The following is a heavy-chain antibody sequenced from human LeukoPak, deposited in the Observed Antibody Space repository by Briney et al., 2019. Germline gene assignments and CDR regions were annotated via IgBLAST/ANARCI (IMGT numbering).Heavy chain of an antibody. Sequence: GGSLRLSCAASGFTFSSYSMNWVRQAPGKGLEWVSYISSSSSTIYYADSVKGRFTISRDNAKNSLSLQMTSLRAEDTSIYYCAGGHYGLDPWGQGTQVTVSS. CDR3: AGGHYGLDP. CDR1: GFTFSSYS. CDR2: ISSSSSTI. J-gene: IGHJ5*02. V-gene: IGHV3-48*01. D-gene: IGHD3-16*01.